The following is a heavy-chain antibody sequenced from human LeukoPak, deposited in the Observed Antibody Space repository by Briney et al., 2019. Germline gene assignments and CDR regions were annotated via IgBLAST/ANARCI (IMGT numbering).Heavy chain of an antibody. Sequence: PGESLKISCQGSGYNFPIYWIGWVRQMPGQGLEWMGIIYPDDSNTIYGPSFQGQVTISADKYINTAYLEWSSLKASDTAIYYCARQGAAGKYYYYYMDVWGKGTTVTVSS. CDR3: ARQGAAGKYYYYYMDV. D-gene: IGHD6-13*01. J-gene: IGHJ6*03. CDR1: GYNFPIYW. V-gene: IGHV5-51*01. CDR2: IYPDDSNT.